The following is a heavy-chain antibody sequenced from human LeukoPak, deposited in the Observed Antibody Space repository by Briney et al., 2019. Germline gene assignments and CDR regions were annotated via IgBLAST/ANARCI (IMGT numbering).Heavy chain of an antibody. CDR3: ARVAVAGTFEYYSDY. Sequence: ASVKVSCKASGYTFTGYYIQWVRQAAGQGLEWMGWVNPNSGGTKYAQKFQGRVTMTRDTSISTAYVELSRLRSDDTAIYYCARVAVAGTFEYYSDYWGQGSLVIVSS. J-gene: IGHJ4*02. D-gene: IGHD6-19*01. V-gene: IGHV1-2*02. CDR1: GYTFTGYY. CDR2: VNPNSGGT.